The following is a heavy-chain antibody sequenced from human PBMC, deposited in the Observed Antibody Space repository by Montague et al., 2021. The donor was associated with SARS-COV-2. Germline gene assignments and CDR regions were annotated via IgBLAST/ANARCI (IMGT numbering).Heavy chain of an antibody. Sequence: TLSLTCTDSGGSISSGNYYWSWIRQPAGKGLEWIGRIYTSGSTNYNPSLKSRVTISADTSKNQFSLKLSSMTAADTAVYYCAREVGRYYGRRPDSWGQGTLVTVSS. CDR3: AREVGRYYGRRPDS. V-gene: IGHV4-61*02. J-gene: IGHJ4*02. D-gene: IGHD1-26*01. CDR2: IYTSGST. CDR1: GGSISSGNYY.